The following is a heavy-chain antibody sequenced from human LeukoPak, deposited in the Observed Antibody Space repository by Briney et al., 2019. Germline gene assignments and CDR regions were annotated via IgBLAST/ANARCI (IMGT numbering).Heavy chain of an antibody. J-gene: IGHJ5*02. CDR1: GYSFTSQD. Sequence: ASVKVSCKTSGYSFTSQDMHWVRQAPGQSLEWMGCINPGNGDTKYSQEFQGRVTMTRDTSTSTVYMELSSLRSEDTAVYYCARDYHGSGNWFDPWGQGTLVTVSS. D-gene: IGHD3-10*01. CDR2: INPGNGDT. CDR3: ARDYHGSGNWFDP. V-gene: IGHV1-3*03.